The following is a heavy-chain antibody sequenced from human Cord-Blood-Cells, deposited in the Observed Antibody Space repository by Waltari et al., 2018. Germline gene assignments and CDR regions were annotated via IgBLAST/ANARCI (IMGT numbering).Heavy chain of an antibody. Sequence: QVQLQQWGAGLLKPSETQSLTCAVYGGSFSGYYWSWIRQAPGKGLEWIGDIHHSGSTNYNPSLKSRVAISVDTSKNQFSLRLSSVTAADTAVYYCARPRANWGGRAFDIWGQGTMVTVSS. CDR1: GGSFSGYY. CDR3: ARPRANWGGRAFDI. J-gene: IGHJ3*02. V-gene: IGHV4-34*01. CDR2: IHHSGST. D-gene: IGHD7-27*01.